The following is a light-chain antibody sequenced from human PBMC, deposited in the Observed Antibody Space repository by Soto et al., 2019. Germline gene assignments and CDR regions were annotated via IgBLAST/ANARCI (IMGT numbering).Light chain of an antibody. J-gene: IGKJ2*01. CDR2: DAS. CDR1: QSVSSY. CDR3: HQSEAT. V-gene: IGKV3-11*01. Sequence: EIVLTQSPATLSLSPGERATLSCRASQSVSSYLAWYQQKPGQAPRLLIYDASNRATGIPARFSGSGSGTDFTLTISSLEPEDFEVYYCHQSEATFGQGTKLEIK.